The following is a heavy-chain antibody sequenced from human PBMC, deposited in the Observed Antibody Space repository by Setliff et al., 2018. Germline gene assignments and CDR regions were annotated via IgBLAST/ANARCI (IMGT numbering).Heavy chain of an antibody. J-gene: IGHJ6*03. CDR1: GYTFTSYY. CDR3: ARAIPPEVPTGPYYMDV. D-gene: IGHD1-1*01. V-gene: IGHV1-46*01. Sequence: GASVKVSCKASGYTFTSYYVHWVRQAPGQGLEWMGLINLGGGSTSYAQKFQGRVTITADTSTDTAYMELSSLRSEDTAMYYCARAIPPEVPTGPYYMDVWGKGTTVTVSS. CDR2: INLGGGST.